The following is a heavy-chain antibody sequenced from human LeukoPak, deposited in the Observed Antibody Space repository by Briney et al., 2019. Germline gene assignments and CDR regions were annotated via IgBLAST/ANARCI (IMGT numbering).Heavy chain of an antibody. J-gene: IGHJ4*02. CDR2: ISNSGSA. CDR3: ARDATTVTTIIDY. Sequence: SETLSLTCTVSGDSISTYYWSWIRQAAGKGLEWIGRISNSGSASYNPSLKSRVTMSLDTSKNQFSLKLSSVTAADTAVYYCARDATTVTTIIDYWGQGTLVTVSS. V-gene: IGHV4-4*07. CDR1: GDSISTYY. D-gene: IGHD4-17*01.